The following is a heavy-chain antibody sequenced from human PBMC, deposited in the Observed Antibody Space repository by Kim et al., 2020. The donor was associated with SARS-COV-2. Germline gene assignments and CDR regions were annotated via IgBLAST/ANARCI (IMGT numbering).Heavy chain of an antibody. V-gene: IGHV3-23*01. CDR3: AKDGVEQLESY. CDR2: ITGRGGAT. J-gene: IGHJ4*02. Sequence: GGSLRLSCAASGFKITIYAMNWVRQAPGQGLEWVSAITGRGGATYYADSVKGRFTISRDNSKNTLYLQMNSLRAEDTAVYYCAKDGVEQLESYWGQGTLV. CDR1: GFKITIYA. D-gene: IGHD1-1*01.